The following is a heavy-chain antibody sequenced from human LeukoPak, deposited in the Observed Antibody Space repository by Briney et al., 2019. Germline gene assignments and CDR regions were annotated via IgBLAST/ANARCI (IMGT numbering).Heavy chain of an antibody. D-gene: IGHD3-10*01. V-gene: IGHV4-59*01. J-gene: IGHJ4*02. CDR2: IYYSGST. Sequence: SETLSLTCTVSGGSISSYYWSWIRQPPGKGLEWIGYIYYSGSTNYNPSLKSRVTISVDTSKNQFSLKLSSVTAADTAVYYCARFSVRGVITKAFDYWGQGTLVTVSS. CDR3: ARFSVRGVITKAFDY. CDR1: GGSISSYY.